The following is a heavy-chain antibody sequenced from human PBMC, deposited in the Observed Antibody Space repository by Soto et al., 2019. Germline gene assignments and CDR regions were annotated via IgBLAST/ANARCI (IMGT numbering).Heavy chain of an antibody. J-gene: IGHJ6*02. D-gene: IGHD1-26*01. CDR2: IYPVDSDT. V-gene: IGHV5-51*01. Sequence: ESLKISCNGCGYSFTSYWIGCVRQMPGKGLEWMGIIYPVDSDTRYSPSFQGQVTISADKSISTAYLQWSSLKASDTAMYYCARPLVGDLYGMDVWGQGTKVTVYS. CDR1: GYSFTSYW. CDR3: ARPLVGDLYGMDV.